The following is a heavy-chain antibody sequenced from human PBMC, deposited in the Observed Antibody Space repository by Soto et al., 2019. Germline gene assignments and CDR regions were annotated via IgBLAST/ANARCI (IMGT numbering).Heavy chain of an antibody. CDR2: INHSGST. J-gene: IGHJ6*02. V-gene: IGHV4-34*01. D-gene: IGHD3-3*01. CDR1: GVSFSCYY. Sequence: TSETLSLTCAVCGVSFSCYYWSWIRQPPGKGLEWIGEINHSGSTNYNPSLKSRVTISVDTSKNQFSLKLSSMTAADTAVCYCARGRVXYDFWSGYLGKRYGMDVWGQGTTVTVSS. CDR3: ARGRVXYDFWSGYLGKRYGMDV.